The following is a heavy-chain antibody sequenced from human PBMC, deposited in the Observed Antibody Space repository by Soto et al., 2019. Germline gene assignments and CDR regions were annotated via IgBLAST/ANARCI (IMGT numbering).Heavy chain of an antibody. CDR1: GFTFSSYG. D-gene: IGHD6-13*01. CDR3: TRCIEAAFFPHYYGMDV. CDR2: IWYDGSNK. J-gene: IGHJ6*02. V-gene: IGHV3-33*01. Sequence: GGSLRLSCAASGFTFSSYGMHWVRQAPGKGLEWVAVIWYDGSNKYYADSVKGRFTISRDNSKNTLYLQMNSLKTEDTAVYYYTRCIEAAFFPHYYGMDVWGQGTTVTVSS.